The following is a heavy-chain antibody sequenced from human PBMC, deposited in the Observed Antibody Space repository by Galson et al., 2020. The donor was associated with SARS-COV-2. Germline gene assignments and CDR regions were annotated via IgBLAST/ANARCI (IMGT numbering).Heavy chain of an antibody. D-gene: IGHD5-18*01. CDR2: ISYDGGNK. V-gene: IGHV3-30-3*01. J-gene: IGHJ3*02. CDR3: ARTRVAYGGDSAFEI. Sequence: GGSLRLSCAASGFTFSTYAMHWVRQAPGKGLEWVAVISYDGGNKYYADSVKGRFTISRDNSKNTLYLQMNSLRPEDTAVFYCARTRVAYGGDSAFEIWGQGKIVTVSS. CDR1: GFTFSTYA.